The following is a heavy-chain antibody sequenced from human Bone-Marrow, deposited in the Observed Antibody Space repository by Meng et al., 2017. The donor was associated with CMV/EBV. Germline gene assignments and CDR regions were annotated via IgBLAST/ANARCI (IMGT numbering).Heavy chain of an antibody. CDR3: TTQNYDFWSGYYISYYFDY. V-gene: IGHV3-15*01. CDR2: IKSKTDGGTT. J-gene: IGHJ4*02. Sequence: GESLKISCAASGFTFSSYWMSWVRQAPGKGLEWVGRIKSKTDGGTTDYAAPVKGRFTISRDDSKNTLYLQMNSLKTEDTAVYYCTTQNYDFWSGYYISYYFDYWGQGTLVTVSS. CDR1: GFTFSSYW. D-gene: IGHD3-3*01.